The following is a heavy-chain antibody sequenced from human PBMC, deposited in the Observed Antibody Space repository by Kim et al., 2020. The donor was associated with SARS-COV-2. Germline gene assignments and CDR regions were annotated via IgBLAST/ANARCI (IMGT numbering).Heavy chain of an antibody. J-gene: IGHJ4*02. CDR3: ARDLRGYYGSGSYPDY. Sequence: GGSLRLSCAASGFTFSSYWMSWVRQAPGKGLEWVANIKQDGSEKYYVDSVKGRFTISRDNAKNSLYLQMNSLRAEDTAVYYCARDLRGYYGSGSYPDYWGQGTLVTVSS. CDR2: IKQDGSEK. V-gene: IGHV3-7*03. D-gene: IGHD3-10*01. CDR1: GFTFSSYW.